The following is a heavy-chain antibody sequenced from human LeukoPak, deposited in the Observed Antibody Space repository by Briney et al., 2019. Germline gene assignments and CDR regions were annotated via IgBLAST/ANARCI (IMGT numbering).Heavy chain of an antibody. CDR3: AKGLGIAVAGTDFDY. Sequence: GRSLRLSCAASGFTFDDYAMHWVRQAPGKGLEWVSGISWNSGSMGYADSVKGRFTISRDNAKNSLYLQMNSLRAEDTALYYCAKGLGIAVAGTDFDYWGQGTLVTVSS. V-gene: IGHV3-9*01. CDR2: ISWNSGSM. D-gene: IGHD6-19*01. CDR1: GFTFDDYA. J-gene: IGHJ4*02.